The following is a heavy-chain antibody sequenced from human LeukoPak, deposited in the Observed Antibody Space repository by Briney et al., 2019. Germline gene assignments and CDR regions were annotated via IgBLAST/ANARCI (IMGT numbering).Heavy chain of an antibody. CDR3: ARVGPGGDGYNLRDFDY. CDR2: ISTNGGTT. Sequence: GGSLRLSCAASGFTFSSYAMHWVRQARGKGLEYVLAISTNGGTTYYANSVKGRFTISRDNAKNTLYLEMNRLRAEDTAVYYCARVGPGGDGYNLRDFDYWGQGTLVTVSS. D-gene: IGHD5-24*01. V-gene: IGHV3-64*01. CDR1: GFTFSSYA. J-gene: IGHJ4*02.